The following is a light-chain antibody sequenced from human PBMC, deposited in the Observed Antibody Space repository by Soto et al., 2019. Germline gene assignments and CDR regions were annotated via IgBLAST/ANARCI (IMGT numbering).Light chain of an antibody. CDR2: WAS. J-gene: IGKJ4*01. CDR3: QQYTNGTLT. V-gene: IGKV3-15*01. CDR1: QRSSDT. Sequence: EIVMTQAPATLSVSPGGRATLSCRASQRSSDTVDWYQQKPGQAPRLLIDWASPRAPGFPARFSGSGSGTDFTLTSSSLHSADFAVYSCQQYTNGTLTFGPGTKVEIK.